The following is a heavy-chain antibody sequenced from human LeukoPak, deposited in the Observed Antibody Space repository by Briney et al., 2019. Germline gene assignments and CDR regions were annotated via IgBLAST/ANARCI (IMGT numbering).Heavy chain of an antibody. CDR3: AKARQGDTAMVNYFDY. Sequence: GGSLRLSCVASGFTFGDYAMHWVRQAPGKGLEWVSGISWNSGYIDYADSVKGRFTISRDNAKNSLYLQMNSLRAEDTALYYCAKARQGDTAMVNYFDYWGQGTLVTVSS. CDR2: ISWNSGYI. D-gene: IGHD5-18*01. CDR1: GFTFGDYA. V-gene: IGHV3-9*01. J-gene: IGHJ4*02.